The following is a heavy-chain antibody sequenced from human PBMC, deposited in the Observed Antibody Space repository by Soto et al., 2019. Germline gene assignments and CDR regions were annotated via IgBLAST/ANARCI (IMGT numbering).Heavy chain of an antibody. D-gene: IGHD3-16*02. V-gene: IGHV4-34*01. CDR1: GVSFSGYY. CDR3: ATAEVVHLGELSPVDY. Sequence: SEARSLTCAVYGVSFSGYYWSGIRQPPGKGLEWIGEINHSGSTNYNPSLKSRVTISVDTSKNQFSLKLSSVTAADTAVYYCATAEVVHLGELSPVDYWGQGTLVTVSS. CDR2: INHSGST. J-gene: IGHJ4*02.